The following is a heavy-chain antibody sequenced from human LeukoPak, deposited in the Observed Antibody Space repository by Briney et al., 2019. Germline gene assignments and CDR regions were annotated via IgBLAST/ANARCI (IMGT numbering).Heavy chain of an antibody. D-gene: IGHD3-10*01. Sequence: TGGPLRLSCAASGFTFNSYAMSWVRQAPGKGLEWVSGISASGGTIYYADSVKGRFTISRDSSKSTLHLQMNTLRAEDTAVYYCAKDISGLPEYFQHWGQGTLVTVSS. J-gene: IGHJ1*01. CDR1: GFTFNSYA. CDR2: ISASGGTI. CDR3: AKDISGLPEYFQH. V-gene: IGHV3-23*01.